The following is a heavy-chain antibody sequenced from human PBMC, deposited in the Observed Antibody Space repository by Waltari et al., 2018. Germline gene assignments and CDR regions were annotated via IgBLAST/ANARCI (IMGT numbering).Heavy chain of an antibody. CDR3: ARDTDGDYGH. J-gene: IGHJ4*02. CDR1: GGSISSSSYY. V-gene: IGHV4-39*07. Sequence: QLQLQESCPGLVKPSETLSLTCTVSGGSISSSSYYWGWIRQPPGKGLEWIGSIYYGGSTYYDPSLKSRVTISVDTAKNQFSLKLSSVPAADTAVYYCARDTDGDYGHWGQGTLVTVSS. D-gene: IGHD4-17*01. CDR2: IYYGGST.